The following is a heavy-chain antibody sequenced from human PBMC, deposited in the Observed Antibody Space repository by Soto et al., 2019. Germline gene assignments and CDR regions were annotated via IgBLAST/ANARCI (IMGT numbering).Heavy chain of an antibody. D-gene: IGHD3-3*01. CDR2: IKQDGSEK. J-gene: IGHJ5*02. CDR3: ARSSYDFWSGGENWFDP. V-gene: IGHV3-7*01. CDR1: GFTFSSYW. Sequence: EVQLVESGGGLVQPGGSLRLSCAASGFTFSSYWMSWVRQAPGKGLEWVAKIKQDGSEKYYVDSVKGRFTLSRDNARNSLYLQMNSLREEETAVYYCARSSYDFWSGGENWFDPWGQGTLVTVSS.